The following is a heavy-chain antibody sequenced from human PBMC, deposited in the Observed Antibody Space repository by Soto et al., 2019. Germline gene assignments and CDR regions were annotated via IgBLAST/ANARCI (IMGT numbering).Heavy chain of an antibody. D-gene: IGHD3-22*01. CDR2: IIPIFGTA. V-gene: IGHV1-69*01. J-gene: IGHJ6*02. CDR1: GGTFSSYA. CDR3: AREGDSALNRRMDV. Sequence: QVQLVQSGAEVKKPGSSVKVSCKASGGTFSSYAISWVRQAPGQGLEWMGGIIPIFGTAHYAQKFQGRVTITEHEATRTAYMELSSLRSEYTAVYYFAREGDSALNRRMDVWGQGTTVAVSS.